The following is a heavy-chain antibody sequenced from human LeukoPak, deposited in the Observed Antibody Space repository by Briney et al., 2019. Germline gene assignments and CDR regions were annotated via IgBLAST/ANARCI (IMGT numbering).Heavy chain of an antibody. Sequence: ASVKVSCKASGYTFTSYGISWVRQAPGQGLEWMEWISAYNGNTNYAQKLQGRVTMTTDTPTSTAYMELRSLRSADTAEYYCARVDSISWDNWFDPWGQGTLVTVSS. V-gene: IGHV1-18*01. CDR3: ARVDSISWDNWFDP. CDR2: ISAYNGNT. D-gene: IGHD6-13*01. J-gene: IGHJ5*02. CDR1: GYTFTSYG.